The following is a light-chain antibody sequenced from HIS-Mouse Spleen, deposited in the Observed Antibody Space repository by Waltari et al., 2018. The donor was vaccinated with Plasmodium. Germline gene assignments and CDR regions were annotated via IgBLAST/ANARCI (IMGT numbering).Light chain of an antibody. CDR2: EGS. CDR3: CSYAGSRV. J-gene: IGLJ2*01. Sequence: QSALTQPASVSGSPGQSITISCTGTSRDVRSSNLVSWYQHHPGKAPKLMIYEGSKRPSGVSNRFSGSKSGNTASLTISGLQAEDEADYYCCSYAGSRVFGGGTKLTVL. V-gene: IGLV2-23*01. CDR1: SRDVRSSNL.